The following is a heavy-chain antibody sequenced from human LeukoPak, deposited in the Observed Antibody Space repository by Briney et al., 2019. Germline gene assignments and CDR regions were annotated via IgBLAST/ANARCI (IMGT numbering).Heavy chain of an antibody. D-gene: IGHD2-15*01. Sequence: PSETLSLTCTVSGGSISSSSYYWGWIRQPPGKGLEWIGSTYYSGSTYYNPSLKSRVTISVDTSKNQFSLKLSSVTAADTAVYYCARDLGSCYDYWGQGTLVTVSS. CDR1: GGSISSSSYY. V-gene: IGHV4-39*07. CDR2: TYYSGST. CDR3: ARDLGSCYDY. J-gene: IGHJ4*02.